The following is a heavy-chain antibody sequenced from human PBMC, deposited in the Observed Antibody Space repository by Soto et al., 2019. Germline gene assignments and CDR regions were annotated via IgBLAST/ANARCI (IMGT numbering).Heavy chain of an antibody. D-gene: IGHD3-9*01. J-gene: IGHJ4*02. Sequence: RQAPGQRLEWMGWINAGNGNTKYSQKFQGRVTITRDTSASTAYMELSSLRSEDTAVYYCARVTGYYAPDYWGQGTLVTAPQ. CDR2: INAGNGNT. V-gene: IGHV1-3*01. CDR3: ARVTGYYAPDY.